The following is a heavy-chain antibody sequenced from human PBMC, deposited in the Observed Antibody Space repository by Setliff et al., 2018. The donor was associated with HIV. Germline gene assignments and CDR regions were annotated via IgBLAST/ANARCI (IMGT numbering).Heavy chain of an antibody. Sequence: GGSLRLSCAASGFSFSNYVMTWVRQAPGKGLEWVSHIRGSGGITYINYADSVKGRFTISRDNAKNSLFLQMTSLRAEDTAVYYCARGRDKDSPWAFDVWGQGTVVTVSS. J-gene: IGHJ3*01. CDR1: GFSFSNYV. V-gene: IGHV3-23*01. CDR3: ARGRDKDSPWAFDV. D-gene: IGHD2-21*01. CDR2: IRGSGGITYI.